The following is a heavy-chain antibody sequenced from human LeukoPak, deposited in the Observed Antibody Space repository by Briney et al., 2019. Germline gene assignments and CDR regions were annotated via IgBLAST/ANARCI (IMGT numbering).Heavy chain of an antibody. Sequence: PSETLSLTCTVSGGSISSSSYYWGWIRQPPGKGLEWIGSIYYSGSTYHNPSLKSRVTISVDTSKNQFSLKLSSVTAADTAVYYCARQAYSYGYFRPDDHEFDYWGQGTLVTVSS. CDR1: GGSISSSSYY. CDR2: IYYSGST. D-gene: IGHD5-18*01. J-gene: IGHJ4*02. V-gene: IGHV4-39*01. CDR3: ARQAYSYGYFRPDDHEFDY.